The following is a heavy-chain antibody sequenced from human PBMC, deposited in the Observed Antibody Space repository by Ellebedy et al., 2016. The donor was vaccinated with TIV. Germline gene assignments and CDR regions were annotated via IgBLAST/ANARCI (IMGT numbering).Heavy chain of an antibody. J-gene: IGHJ4*02. V-gene: IGHV3-23*01. Sequence: GESLKISCAASGFTFSNYAMGWVRQTPGKGLEWVSGIYGSGRTTYYSDSVKGRFTISRDNSRDTLYLQMNSLRVEDTAVYFCAKDRTPGDGYWVFDDWGQGTLVTVSS. CDR2: IYGSGRTT. CDR1: GFTFSNYA. D-gene: IGHD5-18*01. CDR3: AKDRTPGDGYWVFDD.